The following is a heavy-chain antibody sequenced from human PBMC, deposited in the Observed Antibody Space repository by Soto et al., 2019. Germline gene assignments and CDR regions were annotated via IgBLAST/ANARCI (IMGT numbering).Heavy chain of an antibody. CDR3: AKDLAATATGDSFDI. J-gene: IGHJ3*02. V-gene: IGHV3-23*01. D-gene: IGHD6-25*01. Sequence: EVKLLESGGGLVQPGGSLRLSCAASGLTFSTYAMTWVRQAPGKGLEWVSSVTNSGSNTYHADSVKGRFTISRDNSKNMLFLQMNSLRAEDTALYYCAKDLAATATGDSFDIWGQGTMVTVSS. CDR1: GLTFSTYA. CDR2: VTNSGSNT.